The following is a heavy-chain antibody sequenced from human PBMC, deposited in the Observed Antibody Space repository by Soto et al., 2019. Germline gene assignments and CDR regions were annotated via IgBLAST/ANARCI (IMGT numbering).Heavy chain of an antibody. CDR1: GFTFDDYA. V-gene: IGHV3-9*01. CDR3: AKGHLGGFDP. D-gene: IGHD3-16*01. CDR2: ISWNSGSI. Sequence: GGSLRLSCAASGFTFDDYAMHWVRQAPGKGLEWVSGISWNSGSIGYADSVKGRFTISRDNAKNSLYLQMNSLRAEDTALYYCAKGHLGGFDPWGQGTLVTVSS. J-gene: IGHJ5*02.